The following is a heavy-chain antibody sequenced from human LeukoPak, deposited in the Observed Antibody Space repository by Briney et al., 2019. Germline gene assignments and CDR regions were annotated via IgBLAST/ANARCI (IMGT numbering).Heavy chain of an antibody. J-gene: IGHJ6*02. Sequence: PSETLSLTCTVSGGSISSGGYHWSWIRQPPGKGLEWIGYIYHSGSTYYNPSLKSRVTISVDKSKNQFSLKLSSVTAADTAVYYCATRPEPPFITYYYYYGMDVWGQGTTVTVSS. CDR1: GGSISSGGYH. CDR3: ATRPEPPFITYYYYYGMDV. V-gene: IGHV4-30-2*01. CDR2: IYHSGST. D-gene: IGHD2/OR15-2a*01.